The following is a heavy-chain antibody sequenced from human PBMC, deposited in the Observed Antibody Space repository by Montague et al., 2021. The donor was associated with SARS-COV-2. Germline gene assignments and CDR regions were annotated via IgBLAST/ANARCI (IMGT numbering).Heavy chain of an antibody. CDR3: AKDLEADTAHVESVFDF. J-gene: IGHJ3*01. CDR2: ISWNSGTI. Sequence: SLRLSCAASGFILDDYGMHWVRQAPGKGLVWVSRISWNSGTIDYADSVKGRFTISRDNAKNSLYLQMNRLRAEDTALYYCAKDLEADTAHVESVFDFWGQGTMVTVSS. V-gene: IGHV3-9*01. D-gene: IGHD5-18*01. CDR1: GFILDDYG.